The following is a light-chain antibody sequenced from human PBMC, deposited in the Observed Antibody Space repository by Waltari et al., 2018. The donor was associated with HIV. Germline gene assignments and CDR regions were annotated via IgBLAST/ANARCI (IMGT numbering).Light chain of an antibody. Sequence: QSALTQPRSVSGSPGQSVTISCTGTSSDVGGYKFVSWYQQHPGKAPKLMIYDVSTGPSGVPDRFSGSKSGNTASLTISGLQAEDEADYHCCSYAGTYSWVFGGGTKVTVL. V-gene: IGLV2-11*01. J-gene: IGLJ3*02. CDR2: DVS. CDR1: SSDVGGYKF. CDR3: CSYAGTYSWV.